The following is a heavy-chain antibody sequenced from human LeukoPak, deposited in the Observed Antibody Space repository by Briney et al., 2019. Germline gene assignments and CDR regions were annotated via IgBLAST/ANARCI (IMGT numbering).Heavy chain of an antibody. D-gene: IGHD3-22*01. J-gene: IGHJ4*02. CDR1: GFTFSSYS. V-gene: IGHV3-23*01. CDR2: SGSGGST. Sequence: GGSLRLSCAASGFTFSSYSMNWVRQAPGKGLEWVSGSGSGGSTYYADSVKGRFTISRDNSKNTLYLQMNSLRAEDTAVYYCAKKGGGSDSSGYYYDYWGQGTLVTVSS. CDR3: AKKGGGSDSSGYYYDY.